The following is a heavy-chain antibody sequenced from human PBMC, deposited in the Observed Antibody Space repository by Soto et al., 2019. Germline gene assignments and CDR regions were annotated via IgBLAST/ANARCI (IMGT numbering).Heavy chain of an antibody. V-gene: IGHV3-15*07. D-gene: IGHD2-8*02. CDR1: GFTFITAW. CDR3: AADLPGNGGGYEFDY. CDR2: IKSKNDGGTT. Sequence: GGSLRLSCAASGFTFITAWMNWVRQAPGKGLEWVGRIKSKNDGGTTDYAAPVKGRFTISRDDSKNTVYLQMNSLRTEDTALYYCAADLPGNGGGYEFDYWGQGTPVTV. J-gene: IGHJ4*01.